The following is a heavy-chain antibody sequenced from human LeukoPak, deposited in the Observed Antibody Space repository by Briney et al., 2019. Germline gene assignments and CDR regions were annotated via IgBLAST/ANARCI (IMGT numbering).Heavy chain of an antibody. D-gene: IGHD4-17*01. J-gene: IGHJ4*02. Sequence: PGGSLRLSCAASGFTFSSYSMNWVRQAPGKGLEWVSSISSSSSYIYYADSVKGRFTISRDNAKNSLYLQMNSLRAEDTAVYYCARDRAAYYGDPYYFDYWGQGTWVTVPS. CDR2: ISSSSSYI. CDR1: GFTFSSYS. V-gene: IGHV3-21*01. CDR3: ARDRAAYYGDPYYFDY.